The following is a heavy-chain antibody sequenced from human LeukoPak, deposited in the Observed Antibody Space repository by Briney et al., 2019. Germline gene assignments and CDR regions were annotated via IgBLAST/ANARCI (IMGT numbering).Heavy chain of an antibody. CDR3: ARVRGSGSYKDY. CDR2: IYDSGST. J-gene: IGHJ4*02. CDR1: GGSISSYY. Sequence: SETLSLTCTVSGGSISSYYWSWIRQPPGKGLEWIGYIYDSGSTNYNPSLKSRVTISLDTSKNQFSLKLSSVTAADTAVYYCARVRGSGSYKDYWGQGTLVTVSS. D-gene: IGHD3-10*01. V-gene: IGHV4-59*08.